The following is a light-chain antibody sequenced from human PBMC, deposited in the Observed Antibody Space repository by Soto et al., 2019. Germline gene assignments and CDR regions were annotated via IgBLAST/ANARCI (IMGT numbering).Light chain of an antibody. CDR2: EAS. V-gene: IGLV2-23*01. J-gene: IGLJ2*01. CDR1: SSDVGRYNL. Sequence: QSALTQPASVSGSPGHSISISCTGSSSDVGRYNLVSWYQHHPGKAPKLIIYEASKRPSGVSDRISGSKSGNTASLTISGLHAEDEADYYCSSYASTSTFVLFGGGTKLTVL. CDR3: SSYASTSTFVL.